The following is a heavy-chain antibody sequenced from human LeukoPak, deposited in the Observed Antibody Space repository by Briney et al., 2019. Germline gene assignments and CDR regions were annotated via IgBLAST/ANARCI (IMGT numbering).Heavy chain of an antibody. V-gene: IGHV3-74*01. D-gene: IGHD3-22*01. CDR1: GFTFSTYW. Sequence: GGSLRLSCAASGFTFSTYWMHWVRQAPGKGLVWVSRFNGDGSSPAYADSVKGRFTISRDNAKNTLFLEMRSLTAEDTAVYYRARGSQQYDSSGYLIDYWGQGTLVTVSS. CDR2: FNGDGSSP. CDR3: ARGSQQYDSSGYLIDY. J-gene: IGHJ4*02.